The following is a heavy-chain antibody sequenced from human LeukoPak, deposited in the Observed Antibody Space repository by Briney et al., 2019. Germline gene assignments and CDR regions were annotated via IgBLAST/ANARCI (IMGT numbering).Heavy chain of an antibody. V-gene: IGHV4-39*01. CDR3: ARHAYSSGWYLDY. D-gene: IGHD6-19*01. J-gene: IGHJ4*02. Sequence: SETLSPTCSVSGGSISSSSYYWGWIRQPPGKGLEWIGSIYYSGSTYYNPSLKSRVTISVDTSKNQFSLKLSSVTAADTAVYYCARHAYSSGWYLDYWGQGTLVTVSS. CDR1: GGSISSSSYY. CDR2: IYYSGST.